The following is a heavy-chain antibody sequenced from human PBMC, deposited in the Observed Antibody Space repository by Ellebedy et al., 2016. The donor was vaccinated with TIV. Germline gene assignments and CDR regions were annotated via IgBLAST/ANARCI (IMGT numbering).Heavy chain of an antibody. CDR2: IEGDGSTI. CDR1: GLIFSNYW. Sequence: GESLKISCAASGLIFSNYWMSWVRQAPGKGLEWVASIEGDGSTIYYVDSVKGRFTISRDNAKNSLYLQMNSLRAEDTAVYYCARITSWGQGTLVTVSS. V-gene: IGHV3-7*02. J-gene: IGHJ4*02. D-gene: IGHD1-14*01. CDR3: ARITS.